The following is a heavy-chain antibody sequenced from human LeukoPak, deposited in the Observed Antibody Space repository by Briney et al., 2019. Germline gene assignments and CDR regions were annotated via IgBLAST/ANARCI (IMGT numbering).Heavy chain of an antibody. CDR1: GGSFSSYA. D-gene: IGHD3-10*01. CDR2: IIPMFRTA. Sequence: ASVKVSFKASGGSFSSYAISWVRQAPGQGLEWMGGIIPMFRTANYAQNFQVRVTITADESTSTAYMELSSLRSEDTAVYYCARDKFGAGTYVFDYWGQGTLVTVSS. CDR3: ARDKFGAGTYVFDY. J-gene: IGHJ4*02. V-gene: IGHV1-69*01.